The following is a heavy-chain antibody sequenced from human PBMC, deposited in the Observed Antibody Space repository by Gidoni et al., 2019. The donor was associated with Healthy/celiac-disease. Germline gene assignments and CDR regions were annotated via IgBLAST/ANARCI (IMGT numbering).Heavy chain of an antibody. CDR2: ISGSGGST. V-gene: IGHV3-23*01. CDR1: GFTFSSYA. CDR3: AKDQDSSGYYSG. D-gene: IGHD3-22*01. Sequence: EVQLLESGGGLVQPGGSLRLSCAASGFTFSSYAMSWVRQAPGKGLGWVSAISGSGGSTYYADSVKGRFTISRDNSKNTLYLQMNSLRAEDTAVYYCAKDQDSSGYYSGWGQGTLVTVSS. J-gene: IGHJ4*02.